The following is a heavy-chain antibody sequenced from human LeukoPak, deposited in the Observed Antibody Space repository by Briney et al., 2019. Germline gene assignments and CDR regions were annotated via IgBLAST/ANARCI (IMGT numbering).Heavy chain of an antibody. Sequence: PSETLSLTCTVSGGSISSSSYYWGWIRQPPGKGLEWIGSIYYSGSTYYNPSLKSRVTISVDTSKNQFSLKLSSVTAADTAVYYCARRGAGWFGELLYPNWFDPWGQGTLVTVSS. CDR2: IYYSGST. CDR1: GGSISSSSYY. J-gene: IGHJ5*02. CDR3: ARRGAGWFGELLYPNWFDP. V-gene: IGHV4-39*01. D-gene: IGHD3-10*01.